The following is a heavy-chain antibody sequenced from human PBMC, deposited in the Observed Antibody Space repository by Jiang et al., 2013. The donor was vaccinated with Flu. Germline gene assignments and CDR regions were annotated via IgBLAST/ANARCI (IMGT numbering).Heavy chain of an antibody. Sequence: GSGLVKPSETLSLTCTVSGGSISSSSYYWGWIRQPPGKGLEWIGSIYYSGSTYYNPSLKSRVTISVDTSKNQFSLKLSSVTAADTAVYYCAKPYYDILTGYPHDAFDIWGQGTMVTVSS. CDR3: AKPYYDILTGYPHDAFDI. CDR2: IYYSGST. V-gene: IGHV4-39*01. CDR1: GGSISSSSYY. J-gene: IGHJ3*02. D-gene: IGHD3-9*01.